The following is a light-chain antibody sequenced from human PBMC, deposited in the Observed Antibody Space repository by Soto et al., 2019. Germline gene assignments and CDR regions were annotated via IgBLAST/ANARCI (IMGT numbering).Light chain of an antibody. V-gene: IGKV1-13*02. CDR3: QQFNSYPLT. J-gene: IGKJ4*01. CDR1: QGISTT. Sequence: AIQLTQSPSSLSASVGDRVIITCRASQGISTTLAWYQQKPGKAPKLLIYDASSLEGGVPSRFSGSGSGTYFTLIISSLQPEDLATYYCQQFNSYPLTVGGGTKVEIK. CDR2: DAS.